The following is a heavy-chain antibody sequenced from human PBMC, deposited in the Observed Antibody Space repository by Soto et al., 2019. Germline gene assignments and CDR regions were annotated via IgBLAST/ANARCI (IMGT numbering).Heavy chain of an antibody. Sequence: SETLSLTCTVSGGSISSYYWSWIRQPPGKGLEWIGYIYYSGSTNYNPSLKSRVTISVDTSKSQFSLKLSSVTAADTAVYYCARRYGDYFDYWGQGTLVTVSS. CDR2: IYYSGST. D-gene: IGHD4-17*01. CDR3: ARRYGDYFDY. CDR1: GGSISSYY. J-gene: IGHJ4*02. V-gene: IGHV4-59*08.